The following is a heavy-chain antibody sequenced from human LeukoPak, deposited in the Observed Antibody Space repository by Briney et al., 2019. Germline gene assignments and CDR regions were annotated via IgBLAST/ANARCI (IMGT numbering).Heavy chain of an antibody. V-gene: IGHV4-59*01. D-gene: IGHD1-26*01. Sequence: SETLSLTCTVSGGSISSYYWSWIRQPPGKGLEWIGYTYYSGSTNYNPSLKSRVTISVDTSKNQFSLKLSSVTAADTAVYYCARGEWELDYWGQGTLVTVSS. J-gene: IGHJ4*02. CDR1: GGSISSYY. CDR3: ARGEWELDY. CDR2: TYYSGST.